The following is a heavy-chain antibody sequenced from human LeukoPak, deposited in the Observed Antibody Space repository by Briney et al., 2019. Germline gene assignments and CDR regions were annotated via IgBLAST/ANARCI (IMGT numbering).Heavy chain of an antibody. V-gene: IGHV1-18*01. CDR1: GYTFTSYG. Sequence: ASVKVSCKASGYTFTSYGISWVRQAPGQGLEWMGWISAYNGNTNYAQKLQGRVTMTTDTSTSTAYMELRSLRSDDTAVYYCPRIGTYYYDSSGYRKWDYWGQGTLVTVTS. CDR3: PRIGTYYYDSSGYRKWDY. D-gene: IGHD3-22*01. J-gene: IGHJ4*02. CDR2: ISAYNGNT.